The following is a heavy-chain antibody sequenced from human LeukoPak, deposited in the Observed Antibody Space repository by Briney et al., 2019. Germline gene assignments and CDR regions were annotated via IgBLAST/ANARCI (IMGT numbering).Heavy chain of an antibody. CDR1: GFTFSSFP. V-gene: IGHV3-48*03. CDR2: ISSSGSTI. J-gene: IGHJ4*02. D-gene: IGHD1-26*01. Sequence: GGSLRLSCAVSGFTFSSFPFHWVRQAPGKGLEWVSYISSSGSTIYYADSVKGRFTISRDNAKNSLYLQMNSLRAEDTAVYYCARGSGSALYYWGQGTLVTVSS. CDR3: ARGSGSALYY.